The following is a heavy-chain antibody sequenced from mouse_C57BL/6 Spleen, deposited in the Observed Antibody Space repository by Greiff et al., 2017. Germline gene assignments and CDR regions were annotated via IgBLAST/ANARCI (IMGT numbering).Heavy chain of an antibody. CDR1: GYTFTSYW. J-gene: IGHJ4*01. D-gene: IGHD2-3*01. CDR2: INPSNGGT. V-gene: IGHV1-53*01. Sequence: QVQLQQPGTELVKPGASVKLSCKASGYTFTSYWMHWVKQRPGQGLEWIGNINPSNGGTNYNEKFKSKATLTVDKSSSTAYMQLSSLTSEDSAVYYCARGGYDGYLRTYAMDYWGQGTSVTVSS. CDR3: ARGGYDGYLRTYAMDY.